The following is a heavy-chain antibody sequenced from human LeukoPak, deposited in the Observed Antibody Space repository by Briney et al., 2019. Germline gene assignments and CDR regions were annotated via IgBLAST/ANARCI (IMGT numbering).Heavy chain of an antibody. D-gene: IGHD3-22*01. V-gene: IGHV1-18*01. CDR3: AREGSDSSGYYRFDP. CDR2: ISAYNGNT. CDR1: GYTFTSYG. Sequence: ASVKVSCKASGYTFTSYGISWVRQAPGQGLEWMGWISAYNGNTNYAQKLQGRVTMTTDTSTSTVYMELSSLRSEDTAVYYCAREGSDSSGYYRFDPWGQGTLVTVSS. J-gene: IGHJ5*02.